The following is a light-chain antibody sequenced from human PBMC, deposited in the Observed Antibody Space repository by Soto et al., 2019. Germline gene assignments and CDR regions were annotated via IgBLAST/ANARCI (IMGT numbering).Light chain of an antibody. CDR1: NSNIGGNS. Sequence: QSVLTQAPSASGTHGQRVTISCSGSNSNIGGNSVSWYHHLPGTAPKLLIFNNSQRPSGVPDRFSGSKSGTSASLAISGLQSEDEADYYCASWDDSLNGHWVFGGGTKVTVL. CDR3: ASWDDSLNGHWV. CDR2: NNS. J-gene: IGLJ3*02. V-gene: IGLV1-44*01.